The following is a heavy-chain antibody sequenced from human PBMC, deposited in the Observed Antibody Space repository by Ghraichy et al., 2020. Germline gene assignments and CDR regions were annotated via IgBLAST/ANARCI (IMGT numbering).Heavy chain of an antibody. CDR2: ISGSGGST. CDR1: GFTFSSYA. D-gene: IGHD3-22*01. V-gene: IGHV3-23*01. Sequence: GESLNISCAASGFTFSSYAMSWVRQAPGKGLEWVSAISGSGGSTYYADSVKGRFTISRDNSKNTLYLQMNSLRAEDTAVYYCAKDYGNYYDSSPLLGFDYWGQGTLVTVSS. J-gene: IGHJ4*02. CDR3: AKDYGNYYDSSPLLGFDY.